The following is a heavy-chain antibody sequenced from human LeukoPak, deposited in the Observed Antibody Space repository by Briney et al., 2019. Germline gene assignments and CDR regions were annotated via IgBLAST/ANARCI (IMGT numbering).Heavy chain of an antibody. CDR2: INSDGSST. D-gene: IGHD2-15*01. Sequence: PGGSLRLSCAASGFTFSSYWMHWVRQAPGKGLVWVSRINSDGSSTSYADSVKGRFTISRENSNNTLYLQMNRLRAEDTAVYYCARDQQRFCSGGTCYLGFEYWGQGILVTVSS. J-gene: IGHJ4*02. V-gene: IGHV3-74*01. CDR1: GFTFSSYW. CDR3: ARDQQRFCSGGTCYLGFEY.